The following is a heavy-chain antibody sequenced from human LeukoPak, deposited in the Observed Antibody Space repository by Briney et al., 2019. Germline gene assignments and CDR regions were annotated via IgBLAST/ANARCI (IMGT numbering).Heavy chain of an antibody. CDR3: ARVSWFSYYYYMDV. J-gene: IGHJ6*03. V-gene: IGHV4-38-2*02. D-gene: IGHD6-13*01. Sequence: SETLSLTCTVSGYSLSSGYYWGWIRQPPGKGLEWIGSIYHSGSTYYNPSLKSRVTISVDTSKNQFSLKLSSVTAADTAVYYCARVSWFSYYYYMDVWGKGTTVTVSS. CDR1: GYSLSSGYY. CDR2: IYHSGST.